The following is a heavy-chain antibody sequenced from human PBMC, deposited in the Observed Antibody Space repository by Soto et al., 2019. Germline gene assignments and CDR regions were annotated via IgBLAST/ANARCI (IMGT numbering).Heavy chain of an antibody. V-gene: IGHV1-69*13. CDR1: GGTFSSYA. Sequence: GASVKVSCKASGGTFSSYAISWVRQAPGQGLEWMGGIIPIFGTANYAQKFQGRVTITADESTSTAYMELSSLKASDTAMYYCARLGVGLYFGGYSSGWKVDYYYYGMDVWGQGTTVTAP. CDR3: ARLGVGLYFGGYSSGWKVDYYYYGMDV. J-gene: IGHJ6*02. D-gene: IGHD6-19*01. CDR2: IIPIFGTA.